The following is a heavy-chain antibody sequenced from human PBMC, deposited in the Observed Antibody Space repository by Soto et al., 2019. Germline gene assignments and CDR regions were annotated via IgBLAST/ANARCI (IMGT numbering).Heavy chain of an antibody. Sequence: EVQLLEAGGGLVQPGGSLRLSCAASGFSFSSYAMSWVRQAPVKGLEWVSTLSGSGGNTYYADSVKGRFTISRDNSMNTVYVQMNSLIAEDTSIYYCAKSDASGCNSLLFDYWGQGALVSVSS. CDR2: LSGSGGNT. CDR1: GFSFSSYA. V-gene: IGHV3-23*01. D-gene: IGHD4-4*01. J-gene: IGHJ4*02. CDR3: AKSDASGCNSLLFDY.